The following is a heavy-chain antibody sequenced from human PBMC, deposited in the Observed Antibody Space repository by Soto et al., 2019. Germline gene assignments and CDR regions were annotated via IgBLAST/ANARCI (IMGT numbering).Heavy chain of an antibody. D-gene: IGHD1-1*01. V-gene: IGHV1-2*04. Sequence: QVQLVQSGAEVKKPGASVKVSCKASGYTFTGYYMHWVRQAPGQGLEWMGWINPNSGGTNYAQKFQGWVTMTRDTSISTAYMELSRLRSDDTAVYYCARSVPATFWSRTIGTTNWFDPWGQGTLVTVSS. CDR3: ARSVPATFWSRTIGTTNWFDP. J-gene: IGHJ5*02. CDR1: GYTFTGYY. CDR2: INPNSGGT.